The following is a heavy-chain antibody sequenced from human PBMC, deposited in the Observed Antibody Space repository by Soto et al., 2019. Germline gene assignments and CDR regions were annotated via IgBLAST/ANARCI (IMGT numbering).Heavy chain of an antibody. D-gene: IGHD1-26*01. CDR1: GFTFSSYI. V-gene: IGHV3-48*02. J-gene: IGHJ4*02. CDR2: ISSSSSAI. Sequence: GGSLRLSCAASGFTFSSYIMNWVRQAPGKGLEWVSYISSSSSAIYYADSVKGRFTISRDNAKNSLYLQMNSLRDEDTAAYYCARDISGSYSYFDYWGQGTLVTVS. CDR3: ARDISGSYSYFDY.